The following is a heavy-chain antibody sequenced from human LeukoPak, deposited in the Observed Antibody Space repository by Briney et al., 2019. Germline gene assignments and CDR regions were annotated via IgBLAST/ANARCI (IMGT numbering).Heavy chain of an antibody. CDR3: ARESTFRLLRNVSDI. J-gene: IGHJ3*02. Sequence: ASVTVSCKASGYTFTIFNIHWVRQAPGQGLKWMGMINPSDGSTSYAQKFQGRVTMTSDRTTGTVAMDLNSLRSDDTAVYYCARESTFRLLRNVSDIWGQGTMVTVSS. CDR1: GYTFTIFN. D-gene: IGHD5-12*01. CDR2: INPSDGST. V-gene: IGHV1-46*01.